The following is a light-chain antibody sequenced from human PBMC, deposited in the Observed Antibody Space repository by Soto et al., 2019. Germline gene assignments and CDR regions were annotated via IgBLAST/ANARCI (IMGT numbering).Light chain of an antibody. V-gene: IGKV3-20*01. J-gene: IGKJ4*01. CDR3: QQYGSSPT. CDR2: GAS. CDR1: QSVSSSY. Sequence: EIVLTQSPGTLSLSPGERATLSCRASQSVSSSYLAWYQQKPGQAPRLLIYGASSRATGIPDRFSGSGSGTDFTLTISRLEPEDFAVXYXQQYGSSPTFGGGTKVEIK.